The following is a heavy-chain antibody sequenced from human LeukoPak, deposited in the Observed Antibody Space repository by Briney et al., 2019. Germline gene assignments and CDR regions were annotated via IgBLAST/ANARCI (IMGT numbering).Heavy chain of an antibody. CDR3: AHPYSSSWYYFDY. V-gene: IGHV1-69*06. D-gene: IGHD6-13*01. Sequence: SVKVSCKASGGTFSSYAISWVRQAPGQGLEWMGGIIPIFGTANYAQKFQGRVTISADKSTSTAYMELSSLRSEDTAVYYCAHPYSSSWYYFDYWGQGTLVTVSS. J-gene: IGHJ4*02. CDR2: IIPIFGTA. CDR1: GGTFSSYA.